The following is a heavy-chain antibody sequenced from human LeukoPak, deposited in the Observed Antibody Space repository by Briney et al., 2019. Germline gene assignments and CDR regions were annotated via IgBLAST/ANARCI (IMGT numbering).Heavy chain of an antibody. CDR2: IYYSGST. V-gene: IGHV4-31*03. D-gene: IGHD5-12*01. CDR1: GGSISCGGYY. J-gene: IGHJ4*02. CDR3: ARDRGYPDLYYFDY. Sequence: SQTLSLTCTVSGGSISCGGYYWSWIRQHPGKGLEWIGYIYYSGSTYYNPSLKSRVTISVDTSKNQFSLKLSSVTAADTAVYCCARDRGYPDLYYFDYWGQGTLVTVSS.